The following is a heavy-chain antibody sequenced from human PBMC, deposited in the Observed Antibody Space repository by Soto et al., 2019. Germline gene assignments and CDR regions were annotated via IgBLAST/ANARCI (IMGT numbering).Heavy chain of an antibody. Sequence: QVQLVESGGGVVQPGRSLRLSCAASGFTFSSYAMHWVRQAPGKGLEWVAVISYDGSNKYYADSVKGRFTISRDNSKNTLYLQMNSLRAEDTAVYYWASAGYYDSSGYYYYGMDVWGQGTTVTVSS. V-gene: IGHV3-30-3*01. CDR3: ASAGYYDSSGYYYYGMDV. D-gene: IGHD3-22*01. CDR1: GFTFSSYA. CDR2: ISYDGSNK. J-gene: IGHJ6*02.